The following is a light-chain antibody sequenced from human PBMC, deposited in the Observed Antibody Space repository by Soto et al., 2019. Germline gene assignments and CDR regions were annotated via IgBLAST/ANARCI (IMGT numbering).Light chain of an antibody. Sequence: LQIPQAPSTLSAYVGDRVAITCRARRSISYWLAWYQQKPGKAPNLLIYKASNLERGVPSRFNGSGSGTDFTLTISSLQPDDFASYYCQQYSTYWTFGQRTNVDI. V-gene: IGKV1-5*03. CDR2: KAS. CDR1: RSISYW. CDR3: QQYSTYWT. J-gene: IGKJ1*01.